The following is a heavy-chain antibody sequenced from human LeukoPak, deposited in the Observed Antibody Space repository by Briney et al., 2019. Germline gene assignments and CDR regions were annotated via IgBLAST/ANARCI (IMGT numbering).Heavy chain of an antibody. J-gene: IGHJ4*02. CDR2: IYSGGST. V-gene: IGHV3-66*01. CDR3: ARVAGATLHFDY. D-gene: IGHD1-26*01. Sequence: GGSLRLSCAASGFTVSDNYVSWVRQAPGKGLEWVSVIYSGGSTYYADSVKGRFTVSRDNSKNTVYLHVNSLTAEDTAVYYCARVAGATLHFDYWGQGTLVTVSS. CDR1: GFTVSDNY.